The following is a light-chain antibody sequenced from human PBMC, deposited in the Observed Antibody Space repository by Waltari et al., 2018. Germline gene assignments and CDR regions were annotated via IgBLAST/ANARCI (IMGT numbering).Light chain of an antibody. J-gene: IGLJ2*01. CDR3: AAWDDSLNGPV. CDR1: SSNIGSKT. V-gene: IGLV1-44*01. Sequence: QSVLTQPPSASGTPGQRLTISCSGSSSNIGSKTVNWYQQLPGTAPKLLIYNNNQRPSVVPDRFSCSKSGTSASLAISGLQSEDEADYYCAAWDDSLNGPVFGGGTKLTVL. CDR2: NNN.